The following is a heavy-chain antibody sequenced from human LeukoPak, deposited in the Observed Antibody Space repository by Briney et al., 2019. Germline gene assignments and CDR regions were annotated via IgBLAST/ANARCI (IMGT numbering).Heavy chain of an antibody. CDR2: IGDDGATT. Sequence: PGGSLRLSCAASGFTFSTYAMSWVRQTPTKGLEWVSAIGDDGATTYYADSVMGRFTISRDNSKNTLYLQMNSLRAEDTAVYYCAKGVSGWPYYFDYWGRGTLVTVSS. V-gene: IGHV3-23*01. CDR1: GFTFSTYA. D-gene: IGHD6-19*01. CDR3: AKGVSGWPYYFDY. J-gene: IGHJ4*02.